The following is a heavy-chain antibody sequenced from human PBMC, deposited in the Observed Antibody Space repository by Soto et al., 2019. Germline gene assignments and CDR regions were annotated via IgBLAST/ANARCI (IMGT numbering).Heavy chain of an antibody. V-gene: IGHV4-34*01. CDR1: GGSFSGYY. Sequence: SETLSLTCAVYGGSFSGYYWSWTRQPPGKGLEWIGEINHSGSTNYNPSLKSRVTISVDTSKNQFSLKLSSVTAADTAVYYCARGQSSLLLDCWGQGVLVTV. CDR2: INHSGST. J-gene: IGHJ4*02. CDR3: ARGQSSLLLDC. D-gene: IGHD2-8*02.